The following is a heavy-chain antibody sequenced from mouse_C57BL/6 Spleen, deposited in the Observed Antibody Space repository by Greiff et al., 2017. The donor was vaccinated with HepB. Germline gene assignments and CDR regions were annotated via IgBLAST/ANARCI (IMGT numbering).Heavy chain of an antibody. J-gene: IGHJ1*03. CDR3: ARRYGSSYWYVDG. V-gene: IGHV1-18*01. CDR2: INPNNGGT. Sequence: EVQLQESGPELVKPGASVKIPCKASGYTFTDYNMDWVKQSHGKSLEWIGDINPNNGGTIYNQKFKGKATLTVDKSSSTAYMERRSLTSEDTAVYYCARRYGSSYWYVDGWGTGTTVTVSS. D-gene: IGHD1-1*01. CDR1: GYTFTDYN.